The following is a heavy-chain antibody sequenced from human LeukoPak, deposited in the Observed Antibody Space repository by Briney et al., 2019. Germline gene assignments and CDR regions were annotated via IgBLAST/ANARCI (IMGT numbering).Heavy chain of an antibody. J-gene: IGHJ4*02. Sequence: GGSLRLSCAVSGFTFSAYWMSWVRQAPGKGLEWVANIKTDGSGKYYVDSVKGRFTIFRDNAKNSLYLQMNSLRAEDTALYYCARDWIGSESPNDFWGQGTLVTVSS. CDR1: GFTFSAYW. D-gene: IGHD3-10*01. V-gene: IGHV3-7*01. CDR2: IKTDGSGK. CDR3: ARDWIGSESPNDF.